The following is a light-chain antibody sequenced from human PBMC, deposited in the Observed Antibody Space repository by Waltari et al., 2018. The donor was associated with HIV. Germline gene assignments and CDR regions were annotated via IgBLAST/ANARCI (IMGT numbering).Light chain of an antibody. V-gene: IGLV1-47*01. CDR2: RND. CDR3: ASWDDSLPGHV. J-gene: IGLJ1*01. Sequence: QSVLTQPPSVSATPGQTINISCSGSRSNIGGNFVFWYQQVATTAPRLLVYRNDHRPSGVSDRLSWFRLGTSASLAISGLRSEDEGNYYCASWDDSLPGHVFGTGT. CDR1: RSNIGGNF.